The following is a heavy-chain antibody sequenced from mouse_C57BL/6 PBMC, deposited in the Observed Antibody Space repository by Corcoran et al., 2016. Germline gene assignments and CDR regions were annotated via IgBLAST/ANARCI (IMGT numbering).Heavy chain of an antibody. D-gene: IGHD4-1*01. J-gene: IGHJ3*01. CDR2: ISYDGSN. CDR3: ARELGRGFAY. V-gene: IGHV3-6*01. Sequence: DVQLQESGPGLVKPSQSLSLTCSVTGYSITSGYYWNWIRQFPGNKLEWMGYISYDGSNNYNPSLKNRISINRDTSKNQFFLKLNSVTTEDTATYYCARELGRGFAYWGQGTLVTVSA. CDR1: GYSITSGYY.